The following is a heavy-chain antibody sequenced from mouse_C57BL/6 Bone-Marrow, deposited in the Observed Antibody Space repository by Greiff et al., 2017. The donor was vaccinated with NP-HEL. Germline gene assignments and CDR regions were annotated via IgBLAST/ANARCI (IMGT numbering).Heavy chain of an antibody. V-gene: IGHV1-81*01. CDR2: IYPRSGNT. CDR1: GYTFTSYG. J-gene: IGHJ1*03. Sequence: QVQLQQSGAELARPGASVKLSCKASGYTFTSYGISWVKQRTGQGLEWIGEIYPRSGNTYYNEKFKGKATLTADKSSSTAYMELRSLTSEDSAVYFCARGYYSNYRSYWYFDVWGTGTTVTVSS. D-gene: IGHD2-5*01. CDR3: ARGYYSNYRSYWYFDV.